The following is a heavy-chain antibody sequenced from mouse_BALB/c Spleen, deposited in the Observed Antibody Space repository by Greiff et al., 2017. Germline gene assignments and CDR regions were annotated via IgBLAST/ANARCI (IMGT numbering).Heavy chain of an antibody. CDR1: GYTFTYYA. CDR2: ISTYYGDA. CDR3: ARDYYGSRYFDY. V-gene: IGHV1S137*01. D-gene: IGHD1-1*01. J-gene: IGHJ2*01. Sequence: QVQLKESGAELVRPGVSVKISCKGSGYTFTYYAMHWVKQSHAKSLEWIGVISTYYGDASYNQKFKGKATMTVDKSSSTAYMELARLTSEDSAIYYCARDYYGSRYFDYWGQGTTLTVSS.